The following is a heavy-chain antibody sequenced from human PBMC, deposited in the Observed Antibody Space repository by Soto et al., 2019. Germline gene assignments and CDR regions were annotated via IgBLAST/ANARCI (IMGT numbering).Heavy chain of an antibody. V-gene: IGHV1-69*06. D-gene: IGHD3-3*01. J-gene: IGHJ4*02. CDR1: GGTFSSFINYP. CDR3: ARRDTSGFLRYFDN. Sequence: QVQLVQSGAEVKKPGSSVKVSCKSSGGTFSSFINYPINWVRQAPGQGLEWMGGIVPNVGTVNYAQKFRGKVTITADKSTGTAYMELSSLRSEDTALCYCARRDTSGFLRYFDNWGQGTQVTVSS. CDR2: IVPNVGTV.